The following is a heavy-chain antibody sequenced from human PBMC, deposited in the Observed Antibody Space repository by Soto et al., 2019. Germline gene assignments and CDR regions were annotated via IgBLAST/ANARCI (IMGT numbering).Heavy chain of an antibody. V-gene: IGHV1-3*01. CDR3: ETSGGGEDFDY. CDR1: GYTFTNYA. J-gene: IGHJ4*02. Sequence: ASVKVSCKASGYTFTNYAMHWVRQAPGQRPEWLGWINGGNGNTKYSQKLQGRVTMNRDTSASTAYMEMSSLRSEDTAVYYCETSGGGEDFDYWGQGTLVTVSS. CDR2: INGGNGNT. D-gene: IGHD3-10*01.